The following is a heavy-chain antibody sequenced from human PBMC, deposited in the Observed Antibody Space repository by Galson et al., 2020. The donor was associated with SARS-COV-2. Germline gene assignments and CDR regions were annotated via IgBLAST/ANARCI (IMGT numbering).Heavy chain of an antibody. CDR3: AEDAEQWLVRSSP. J-gene: IGHJ5*02. CDR1: GFTFDDYA. D-gene: IGHD6-19*01. V-gene: IGHV3-9*01. Sequence: GGSLRPSCAASGFTFDDYAMPWVRQAPGKGLEWFSGISWNSGSIGYADSVKGRFTISRDNAKNSLYLQMNSLRAEDTALYYCAEDAEQWLVRSSPWGQGTLVTVSS. CDR2: ISWNSGSI.